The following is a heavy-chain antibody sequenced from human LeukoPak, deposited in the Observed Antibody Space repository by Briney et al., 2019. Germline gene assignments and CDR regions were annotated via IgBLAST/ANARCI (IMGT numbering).Heavy chain of an antibody. CDR2: ISSSSSYI. CDR1: GFTFSSYS. J-gene: IGHJ5*02. V-gene: IGHV3-21*04. CDR3: ATDSSGWYGGT. Sequence: GGSLRLSCAASGFTFSSYSMNWVRQAPGKGLEWVSSISSSSSYIYYADSVKGRFTISRDNAKNSLYLQMNSLRAEDTAVYYCATDSSGWYGGTWGQGTLVTVSS. D-gene: IGHD6-19*01.